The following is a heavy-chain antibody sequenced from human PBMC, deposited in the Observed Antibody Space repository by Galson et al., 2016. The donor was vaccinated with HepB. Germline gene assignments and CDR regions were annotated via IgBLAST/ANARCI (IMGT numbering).Heavy chain of an antibody. Sequence: ETLSLTCTVSGGSVSSGIYYWSWIRQPPGKGLEWIGYIHSSGSTNYNPSLKSRVTISVDTSKNQFSLRLSSVTAADTAIYYCAREGTYWGQGTLVTVSS. CDR1: GGSVSSGIYY. J-gene: IGHJ4*02. V-gene: IGHV4-61*01. CDR2: IHSSGST. CDR3: AREGTY.